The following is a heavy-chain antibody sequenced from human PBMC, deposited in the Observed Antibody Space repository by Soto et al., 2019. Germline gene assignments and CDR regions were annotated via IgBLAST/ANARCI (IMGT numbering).Heavy chain of an antibody. CDR3: ARGGNVNYNHGMHV. D-gene: IGHD5-12*01. CDR2: ISAYNGKT. J-gene: IGHJ6*02. V-gene: IGHV1-18*01. Sequence: QVQLVQSGGEVKKPGASVKLSCTASGYTFTSYGISWVRQAPGQGLEWMGWISAYNGKTNYAQNVQGRVTMTTDTSTRTAYMDLRSLRSDDTAVYYCARGGNVNYNHGMHVWSQGTTVTVSS. CDR1: GYTFTSYG.